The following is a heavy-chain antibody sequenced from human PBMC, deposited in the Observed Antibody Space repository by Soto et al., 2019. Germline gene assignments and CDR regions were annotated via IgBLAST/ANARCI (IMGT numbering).Heavy chain of an antibody. CDR2: IFPSDSVT. CDR1: GYTFTNYW. D-gene: IGHD2-2*03. V-gene: IGHV5-51*01. Sequence: GESLKISCKASGYTFTNYWIGWVRQVPGEGLEWMGFIFPSDSVTRYSPSFQGQVTISVDKSVDTTYLQWGSLKASDTAMYYCVRGMDRKSAGFWGLGTMVTVSS. J-gene: IGHJ4*02. CDR3: VRGMDRKSAGF.